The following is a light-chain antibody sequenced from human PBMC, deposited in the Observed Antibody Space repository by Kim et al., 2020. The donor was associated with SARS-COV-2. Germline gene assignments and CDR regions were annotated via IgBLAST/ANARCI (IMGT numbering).Light chain of an antibody. CDR1: QSVSSSH. CDR2: ATS. J-gene: IGKJ4*01. V-gene: IGKV3-15*01. Sequence: PGDRATLSCRASQSVSSSHLASYQKKPGQPPRLLMYATSNRAAGVPARFSGSGSGTEFTLTISSLQSEDFAVYFCQQYQSWPPVTFGEGTKVDIK. CDR3: QQYQSWPPVT.